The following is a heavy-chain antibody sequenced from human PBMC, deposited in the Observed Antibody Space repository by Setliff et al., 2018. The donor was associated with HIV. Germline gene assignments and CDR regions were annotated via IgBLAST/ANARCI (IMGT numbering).Heavy chain of an antibody. CDR3: VRDRWLVPDTFDI. CDR2: INWNGGST. D-gene: IGHD6-19*01. J-gene: IGHJ3*02. Sequence: PGGSLRLSCAVSGFTFEDYGMSWVRQAPGKGLEWVSGINWNGGSTGYVDSVKGRCTISNDNAKNSLYLQMNSLRAEDMALYYWVRDRWLVPDTFDIWGQGTMVTVSS. CDR1: GFTFEDYG. V-gene: IGHV3-20*04.